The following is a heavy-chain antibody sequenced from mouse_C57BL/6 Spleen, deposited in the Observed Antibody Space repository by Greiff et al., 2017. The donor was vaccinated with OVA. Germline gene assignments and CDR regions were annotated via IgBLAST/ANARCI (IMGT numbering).Heavy chain of an antibody. V-gene: IGHV1-64*01. CDR3: AVESSGYRDYAMDY. CDR1: GYTFTSYW. Sequence: QVQLQQSGAELVKPGASVKLSCKASGYTFTSYWMHWVKQRPGQGLEWIGMIHPNSGSTNYNEKFKSKATLTVDKSSSTAYMQLSSLTSEDSAVYYCAVESSGYRDYAMDYWGQGTSVTVSS. J-gene: IGHJ4*01. CDR2: IHPNSGST. D-gene: IGHD3-2*02.